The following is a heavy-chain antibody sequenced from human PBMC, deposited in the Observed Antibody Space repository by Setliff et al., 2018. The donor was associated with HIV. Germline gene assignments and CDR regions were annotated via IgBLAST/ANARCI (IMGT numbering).Heavy chain of an antibody. Sequence: ASVKVSCKASGYTFNNYGVMWVRQAPGQGLEWMGWISGYGNRRYAQKFEGRLTVTTDTSTSTAYMELRTLRSDDTAVYFCAREYDVLTGYYISAFDIWGQGTMVTVSS. CDR3: AREYDVLTGYYISAFDI. V-gene: IGHV1-18*01. D-gene: IGHD3-9*01. CDR2: ISGYGNR. CDR1: GYTFNNYG. J-gene: IGHJ3*02.